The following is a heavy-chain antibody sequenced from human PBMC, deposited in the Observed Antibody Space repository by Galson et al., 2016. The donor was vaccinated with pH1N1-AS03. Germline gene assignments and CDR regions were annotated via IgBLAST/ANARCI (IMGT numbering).Heavy chain of an antibody. Sequence: SLRLACAASGLTFDDYSMHWVRQVPGRPLEWVSLISWVGSDTYYTASVKGRFTISRDNSESSLHLHMNSLRTEGTALYYCVKGRGVILPAAIILTDWGQGTLVTVSS. V-gene: IGHV3-43*01. CDR1: GLTFDDYS. CDR2: ISWVGSDT. J-gene: IGHJ4*02. CDR3: VKGRGVILPAAIILTD. D-gene: IGHD2-2*01.